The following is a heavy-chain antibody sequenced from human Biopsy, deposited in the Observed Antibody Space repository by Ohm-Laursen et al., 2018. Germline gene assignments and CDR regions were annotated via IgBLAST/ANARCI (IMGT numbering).Heavy chain of an antibody. CDR1: GFPFTGFS. J-gene: IGHJ6*02. V-gene: IGHV3-9*01. Sequence: SLRLSCAAFGFPFTGFSMDWVRQPPGKGLEWVSGIRRNSAIIDYADSVRGRFTISRDNARRFLFLQMNNLKSEDTAFYYCARDRGGARYGMDVWGRGTTVTVSS. CDR3: ARDRGGARYGMDV. CDR2: IRRNSAII. D-gene: IGHD1-26*01.